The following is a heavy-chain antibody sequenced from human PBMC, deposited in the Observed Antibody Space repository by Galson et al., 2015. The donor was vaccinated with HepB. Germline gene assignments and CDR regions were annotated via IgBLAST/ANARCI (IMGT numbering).Heavy chain of an antibody. CDR1: GFTFSGSA. J-gene: IGHJ4*02. D-gene: IGHD6-13*01. CDR2: IRSKANNYAT. V-gene: IGHV3-73*01. Sequence: SLRLSCAASGFTFSGSAIHWVRQASGKGPEWVGRIRSKANNYATSYVPSLKGRFTISRDDSKNMAYLHMKSLKTEDTAVYCTRLGDFSGYSSRWGQGTLVTVSS. CDR3: TRLGDFSGYSSR.